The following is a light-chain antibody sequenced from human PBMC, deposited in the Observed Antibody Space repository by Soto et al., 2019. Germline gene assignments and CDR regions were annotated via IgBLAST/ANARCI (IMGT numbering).Light chain of an antibody. CDR3: QQYNDWPPWT. CDR2: GAS. Sequence: IVMTQSPANLSVSPGERATLSCRASQSVNSNLAWFQHKPGQAPRLLIYGASTRATGIPARFSGSGSGAEYTLTISSLQSEDFAVYFCQQYNDWPPWTFGQGTKVEIK. V-gene: IGKV3-15*01. J-gene: IGKJ1*01. CDR1: QSVNSN.